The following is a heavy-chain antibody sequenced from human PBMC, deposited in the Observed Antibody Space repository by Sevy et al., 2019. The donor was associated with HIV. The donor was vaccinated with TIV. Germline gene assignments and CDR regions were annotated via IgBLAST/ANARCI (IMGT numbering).Heavy chain of an antibody. CDR1: GFTFSSYA. J-gene: IGHJ6*02. Sequence: GGSLRLSCSASGFTFSSYAMHWVRQAPGKGLEYVSAISSNGGSTYYADSVKGSFPISRDNSKNTLYLQMSSLRAEDTAVYYCVKFYAATPGYYYYGMDVWGQGTTVTVSS. CDR2: ISSNGGST. V-gene: IGHV3-64D*06. CDR3: VKFYAATPGYYYYGMDV. D-gene: IGHD2-15*01.